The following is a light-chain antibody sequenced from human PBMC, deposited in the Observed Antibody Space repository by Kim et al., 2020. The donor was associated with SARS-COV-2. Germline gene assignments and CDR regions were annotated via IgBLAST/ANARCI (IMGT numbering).Light chain of an antibody. CDR1: QRITSNY. CDR2: GAS. Sequence: APGERATLSCRASQRITSNYLAWYHQKPGQAPRLLIYGASSRATGIPDRFSGSGSGTDFTLTISRLEPDDFAVYYCQQYGTSPTTFGGGTKVDIK. V-gene: IGKV3-20*01. CDR3: QQYGTSPTT. J-gene: IGKJ4*01.